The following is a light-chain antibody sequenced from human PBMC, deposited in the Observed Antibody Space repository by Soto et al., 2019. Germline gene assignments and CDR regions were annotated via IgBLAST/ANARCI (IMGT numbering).Light chain of an antibody. J-gene: IGKJ1*01. CDR3: QQYDKLPQWT. CDR1: QDISNY. CDR2: DAS. V-gene: IGKV1-33*01. Sequence: DIQMTQSPSSLSASVGDRVTITCQASQDISNYLNWYQQKPGKAPKLLIYDASNLETGVPSRFSGSGSGTDFTFTISSLQPEDIATYYCQQYDKLPQWTFGQGTKVELK.